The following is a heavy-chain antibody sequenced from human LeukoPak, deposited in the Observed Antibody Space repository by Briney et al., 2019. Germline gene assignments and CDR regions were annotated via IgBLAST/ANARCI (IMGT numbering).Heavy chain of an antibody. J-gene: IGHJ3*02. D-gene: IGHD6-6*01. CDR3: ARDPRYSSSAHVFDI. Sequence: SQTLSLTCTVSGGSISSGGYYWSWIRQPPGKGLEWIGYIYHSGSTYYNPSLKSRVTISQDTSKNQVSLKLSSVTVADTAVYYCARDPRYSSSAHVFDIWGQGTMVTVSS. CDR1: GGSISSGGYY. CDR2: IYHSGST. V-gene: IGHV4-30-2*01.